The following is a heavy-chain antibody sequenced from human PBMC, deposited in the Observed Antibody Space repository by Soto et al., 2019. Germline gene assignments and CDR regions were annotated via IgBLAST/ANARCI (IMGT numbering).Heavy chain of an antibody. D-gene: IGHD6-25*01. V-gene: IGHV3-30*18. CDR1: GFTFSSYG. CDR3: AKDPMRQYYYYYGMDV. Sequence: GGSLRLSCAASGFTFSSYGMHWVRQAPGKGLEWVAVISYDGSNKYYADSVKGRFTISRDNSKNTLYLQMNSLRAEDTAVYYCAKDPMRQYYYYYGMDVWGQGTTVTVSS. J-gene: IGHJ6*02. CDR2: ISYDGSNK.